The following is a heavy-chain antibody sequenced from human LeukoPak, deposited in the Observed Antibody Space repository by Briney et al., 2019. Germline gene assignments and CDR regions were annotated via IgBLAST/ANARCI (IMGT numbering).Heavy chain of an antibody. V-gene: IGHV4-39*07. D-gene: IGHD6-19*01. CDR2: IYYSGST. CDR3: ASIAVAGTAVDY. J-gene: IGHJ4*02. CDR1: GGSISSYY. Sequence: PSETLSLTCTVSGGSISSYYWSWIRQPPGKGLEWIGSIYYSGSTYYNPSLKSRVTISVDTSKNQFSLKLSSVTAADTAVYYCASIAVAGTAVDYWGQGTLVTVSS.